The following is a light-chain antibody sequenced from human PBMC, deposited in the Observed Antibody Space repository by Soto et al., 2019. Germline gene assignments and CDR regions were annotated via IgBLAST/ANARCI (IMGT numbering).Light chain of an antibody. Sequence: EIVLTKSPGTQSLSPGERATLSCRASQSVSGTYLAWYQQTPGQAPRLLIYGASSRATGIPDRFSGSGSGTDFTLTISRLEPEDFTVYYCQQYGTLPTTFGPGTKVDIK. CDR2: GAS. CDR3: QQYGTLPTT. J-gene: IGKJ3*01. CDR1: QSVSGTY. V-gene: IGKV3-20*01.